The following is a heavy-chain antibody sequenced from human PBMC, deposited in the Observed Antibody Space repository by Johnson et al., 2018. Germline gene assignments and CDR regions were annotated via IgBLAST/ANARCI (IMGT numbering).Heavy chain of an antibody. CDR3: AKDMTITVRPIYMDV. CDR2: ISWNSGSI. CDR1: GFTFDDYA. Sequence: EVQLVESGGGLVQPGRSLRLSCAAPGFTFDDYAMHWVRQAPGKGLEWVSGISWNSGSIGYADSVKGRFTISRDNAKKSLYLQMNSLRGEDTALYYCAKDMTITVRPIYMDVWGKGTTVTVSS. V-gene: IGHV3-9*01. J-gene: IGHJ6*03. D-gene: IGHD4/OR15-4a*01.